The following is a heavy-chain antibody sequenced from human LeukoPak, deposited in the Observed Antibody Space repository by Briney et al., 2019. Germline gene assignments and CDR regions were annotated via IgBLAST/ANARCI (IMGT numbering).Heavy chain of an antibody. CDR3: VRATYCTGGSCYTDDY. J-gene: IGHJ4*02. D-gene: IGHD2-15*01. CDR2: IRNKANRYTI. Sequence: GGSLRLSCAASGFTFSDYFMDWVRQAPGKGLEWVGRIRNKANRYTIDYAASVKGRFTISRDDSKNSLYLQMNSLTIEDTAVYYCVRATYCTGGSCYTDDYWGQGTLVTVSS. CDR1: GFTFSDYF. V-gene: IGHV3-72*01.